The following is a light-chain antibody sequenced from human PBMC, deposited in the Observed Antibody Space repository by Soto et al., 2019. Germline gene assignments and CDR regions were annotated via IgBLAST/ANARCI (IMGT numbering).Light chain of an antibody. CDR3: APWDDSLNGWV. CDR2: SDN. V-gene: IGLV1-44*01. Sequence: QSVLTQPPSASGTPGQRVTISCSGSSSNIGRNTVNWYQQLPGTAPKLLIYSDNQRPSGVPDRFSGSKSGTSASLAISGLQSEDEADYYCAPWDDSLNGWVFGGGTQLTVL. CDR1: SSNIGRNT. J-gene: IGLJ3*02.